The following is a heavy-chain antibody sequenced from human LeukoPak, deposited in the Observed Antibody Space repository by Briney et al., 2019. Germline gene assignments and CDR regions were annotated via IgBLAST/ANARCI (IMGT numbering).Heavy chain of an antibody. CDR1: GLALSSYV. J-gene: IGHJ4*02. Sequence: GGSLRLSCAASGLALSSYVMSWVRQAPGKGLEWVSTITVGGGTYYADSVKGRFTISRDNSKNTLFLQMNTLGAEGTALFYCAKSPAAPYYFDYWGQGTLVTVSS. V-gene: IGHV3-23*01. CDR3: AKSPAAPYYFDY. CDR2: ITVGGGT. D-gene: IGHD6-13*01.